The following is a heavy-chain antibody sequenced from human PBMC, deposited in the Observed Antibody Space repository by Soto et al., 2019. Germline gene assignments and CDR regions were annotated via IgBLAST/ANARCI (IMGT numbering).Heavy chain of an antibody. Sequence: SVKVSCKASGGTFSSYAISWVRQAPGQGLEWMGGIIPIFGTANYAQKFQGRVTITADESTSTAYMELSSLRSEDTAVYYCAVTTPPYNWFDPWGQGTLVTVSS. CDR3: AVTTPPYNWFDP. CDR1: GGTFSSYA. J-gene: IGHJ5*02. V-gene: IGHV1-69*13. CDR2: IIPIFGTA. D-gene: IGHD4-17*01.